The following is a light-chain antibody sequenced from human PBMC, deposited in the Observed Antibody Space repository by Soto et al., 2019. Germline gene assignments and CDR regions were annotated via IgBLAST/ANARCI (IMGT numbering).Light chain of an antibody. Sequence: EIVLTQSPATLSLSPGKRATLSCRASQSVSNFLAWYQQKPGQAPRLLIYDTSNRAGGIPARFSGSGSGTDFTLTISSLEPEDFAIYYCQQRINWPLTFGGGTKVEIK. CDR1: QSVSNF. CDR3: QQRINWPLT. J-gene: IGKJ4*01. V-gene: IGKV3-11*01. CDR2: DTS.